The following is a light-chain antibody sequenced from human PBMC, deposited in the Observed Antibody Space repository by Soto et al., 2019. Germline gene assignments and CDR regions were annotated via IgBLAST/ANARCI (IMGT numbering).Light chain of an antibody. CDR1: QSITSNF. CDR2: GAS. J-gene: IGKJ2*01. CDR3: QQYGRSPLMYT. Sequence: EIVLTQTPGTPSLSPGERATLSCRASQSITSNFLAWYQQKPGQAPRLLIYGASTRAAGVPDRFSASGSGTDFTLTITRLEPEDFAVYYCQQYGRSPLMYTFGQGTKLGVK. V-gene: IGKV3-20*01.